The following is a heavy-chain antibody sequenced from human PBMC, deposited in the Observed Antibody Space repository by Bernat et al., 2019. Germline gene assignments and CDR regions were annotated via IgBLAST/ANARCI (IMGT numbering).Heavy chain of an antibody. V-gene: IGHV3-30*18. J-gene: IGHJ6*02. CDR1: GFTFSSYG. Sequence: QVQLVESGGGVVQPGRSLRLSCAASGFTFSSYGMHWVRQAPGKGLEWLAVISYDGSNKYYADSGKGRFTISRDNSKNTLYLQMNSLRAEDTAVYYCAKDPYYYDSSGYYGMDVWGQGTTVTVSS. CDR3: AKDPYYYDSSGYYGMDV. D-gene: IGHD3-22*01. CDR2: ISYDGSNK.